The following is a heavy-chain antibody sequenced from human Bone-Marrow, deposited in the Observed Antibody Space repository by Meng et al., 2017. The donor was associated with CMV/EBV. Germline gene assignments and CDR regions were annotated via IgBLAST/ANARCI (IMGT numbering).Heavy chain of an antibody. J-gene: IGHJ4*02. Sequence: DVQLVEAGGGLVKPGGSLGLSCAGSQLIFSTYDMNWVRQAPGKGLEWVSSIGRSGTDVSYADSVKGRFTISRDIPKNSLYLQMNSLRAEDTAVYYCATDPNWGTLWGQGALVTVSS. CDR3: ATDPNWGTL. CDR2: IGRSGTDV. D-gene: IGHD7-27*01. V-gene: IGHV3-21*01. CDR1: QLIFSTYD.